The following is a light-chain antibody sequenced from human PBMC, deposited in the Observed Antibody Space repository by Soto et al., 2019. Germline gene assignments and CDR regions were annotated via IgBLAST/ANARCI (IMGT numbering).Light chain of an antibody. Sequence: QSVLTQPPSVSGAPGQGVTISCTGSSSNIGAGYDVHWYQQVPGTAPKLLIYDNNNRPSGVPDRFSGSKSGTSASLAITGLQAEDEADYYCQSHDSSLSGSRVFGGGTKLTVL. CDR1: SSNIGAGYD. CDR2: DNN. CDR3: QSHDSSLSGSRV. J-gene: IGLJ2*01. V-gene: IGLV1-40*01.